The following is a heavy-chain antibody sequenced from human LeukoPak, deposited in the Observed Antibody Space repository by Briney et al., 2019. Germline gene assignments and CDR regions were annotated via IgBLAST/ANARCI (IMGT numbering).Heavy chain of an antibody. CDR3: ARAMLRYCSSTSCYGWYYFDY. CDR2: IIPIFGTA. CDR1: GGTFSSYA. J-gene: IGHJ4*02. V-gene: IGHV1-69*13. Sequence: SVKVSCKASGGTFSSYAISWVRQAPGQGLEWMGGIIPIFGTANYAQKFQGRVTITADESTSTAYMELSSLRSEDTAVYYCARAMLRYCSSTSCYGWYYFDYCGQGTLVTVSS. D-gene: IGHD2-2*01.